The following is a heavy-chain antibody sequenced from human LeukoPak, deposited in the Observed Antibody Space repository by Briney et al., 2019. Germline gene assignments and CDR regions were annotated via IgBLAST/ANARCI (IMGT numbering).Heavy chain of an antibody. D-gene: IGHD2-15*01. J-gene: IGHJ4*02. Sequence: GGSLRLSCAASGLTFSSYAMSWVRQAPGKGLEWVSAISGSGGSTYYADSVKGRFTISRDNSKNTLYLQMNSLRAEDTAVYYCAKDVKGYCSGGSCYYDYWGQGTLITVSS. CDR2: ISGSGGST. CDR3: AKDVKGYCSGGSCYYDY. V-gene: IGHV3-23*01. CDR1: GLTFSSYA.